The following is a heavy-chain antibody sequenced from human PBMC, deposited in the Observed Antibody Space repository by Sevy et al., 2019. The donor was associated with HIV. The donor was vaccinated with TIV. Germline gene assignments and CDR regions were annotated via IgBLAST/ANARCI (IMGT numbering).Heavy chain of an antibody. V-gene: IGHV1-2*02. D-gene: IGHD3-22*01. Sequence: ASVKVSCKASGYTFTGYYMHWVRQAPGQGLEWMGWINPNSGGTNYAQKFQGRVTMTRDTSISTAYMELSRLRSDETAVYYCATARDYYDSSGYYPQGFDYWGQGTLVTVSS. CDR1: GYTFTGYY. J-gene: IGHJ4*02. CDR3: ATARDYYDSSGYYPQGFDY. CDR2: INPNSGGT.